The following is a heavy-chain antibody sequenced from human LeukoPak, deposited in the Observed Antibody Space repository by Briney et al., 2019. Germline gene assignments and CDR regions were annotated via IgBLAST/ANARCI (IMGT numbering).Heavy chain of an antibody. V-gene: IGHV3-21*01. D-gene: IGHD3-22*01. CDR3: ARAGYYDSSGYYLDFDY. CDR1: GFTFSSYS. J-gene: IGHJ4*02. Sequence: GGSLRLSCAASGFTFSSYSINWARQAPGKGLEWVSSISSSSSYIYYADSVKGRFTISRDNAKNSLYLQMNSLRAEDTAVYYCARAGYYDSSGYYLDFDYWGQGTLVTVSS. CDR2: ISSSSSYI.